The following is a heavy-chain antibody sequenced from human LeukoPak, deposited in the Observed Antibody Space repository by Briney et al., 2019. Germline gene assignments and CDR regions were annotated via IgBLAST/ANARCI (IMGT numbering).Heavy chain of an antibody. J-gene: IGHJ4*02. CDR1: GGSISSSSYY. V-gene: IGHV4-39*07. CDR2: IYYSGST. D-gene: IGHD3-10*01. Sequence: SETLSLTCTVSGGSISSSSYYWGWIRQPPGKGLEWIGSIYYSGSTYYNPSLKSRVTISVDRSKNQFSLKLSSVTAADTAVCYCARASGGFDYWGQGTLVTVSS. CDR3: ARASGGFDY.